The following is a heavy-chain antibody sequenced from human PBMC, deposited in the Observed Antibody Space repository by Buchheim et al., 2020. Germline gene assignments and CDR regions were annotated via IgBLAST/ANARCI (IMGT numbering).Heavy chain of an antibody. V-gene: IGHV3-23*01. Sequence: EVQLLESGGGLVQPGGSLRLSCAASGFTFSSYAMSWVRQAPGKGLEWVSAISGSGGSTYCADSVKGRFTISRDNSKNTLYLQMNSLRAEDTAVYYCAKEGTHYDFWSGYSGWFDPWGQGTL. CDR1: GFTFSSYA. CDR3: AKEGTHYDFWSGYSGWFDP. CDR2: ISGSGGST. J-gene: IGHJ5*02. D-gene: IGHD3-3*01.